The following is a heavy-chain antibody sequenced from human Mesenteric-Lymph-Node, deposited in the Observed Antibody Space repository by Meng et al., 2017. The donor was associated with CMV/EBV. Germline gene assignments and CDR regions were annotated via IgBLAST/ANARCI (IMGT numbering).Heavy chain of an antibody. CDR2: MFYSGST. V-gene: IGHV4-59*01. CDR3: ARVFRGDPDWFDT. CDR1: GGSISSYY. Sequence: GSLRLSCTVSGGSISSYYWSWIRQPPGKGLEWIGKMFYSGSTKYNPSLKTRVTISVDTSKTQFFLNLSSVTAADTAVYWCARVFRGDPDWFDTWGQGTLVTVSS. D-gene: IGHD3-16*01. J-gene: IGHJ5*02.